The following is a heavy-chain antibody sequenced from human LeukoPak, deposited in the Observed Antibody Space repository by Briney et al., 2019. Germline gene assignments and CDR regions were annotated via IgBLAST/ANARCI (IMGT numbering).Heavy chain of an antibody. CDR1: GFTFSSYE. CDR3: ARVRRGYSYGEFDY. D-gene: IGHD5-18*01. V-gene: IGHV3-48*03. CDR2: ISGSGSTI. J-gene: IGHJ4*02. Sequence: GALRLSCAASGFTFSSYEMNWVRQAPGKGLEWVSYISGSGSTIYYADSVKGRFTISRDNAKNSLSLQMNSLRAEDTAVYYRARVRRGYSYGEFDYWGQGTLVTVSS.